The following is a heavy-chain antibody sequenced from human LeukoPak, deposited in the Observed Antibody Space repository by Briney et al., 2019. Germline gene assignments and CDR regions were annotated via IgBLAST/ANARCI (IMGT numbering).Heavy chain of an antibody. D-gene: IGHD3-22*01. CDR3: ARDDSTGYLYLDY. Sequence: GGSLRLSCVASGFTFSLFGMHWVRQAPGKGLEWVANTKEDGSETYYVDSVKGRFTISRDNAKNALYLQMNSLRGEDTAVYYCARDDSTGYLYLDYWGQGSLVTVSS. V-gene: IGHV3-7*01. CDR2: TKEDGSET. J-gene: IGHJ4*02. CDR1: GFTFSLFG.